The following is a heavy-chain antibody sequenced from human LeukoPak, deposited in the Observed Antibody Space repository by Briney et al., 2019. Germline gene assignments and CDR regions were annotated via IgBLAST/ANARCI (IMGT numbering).Heavy chain of an antibody. Sequence: ASVKVSCKASGYTFTGSYMHWVRQAPGQGFEWMGWINPKSGGTNYAQKFQGRVTMTRDTSITTAYMELRSLRSDDTAVYYCARDPTGGVVVVPAAMDYWGQGTLVTVSS. CDR2: INPKSGGT. V-gene: IGHV1-2*02. J-gene: IGHJ4*02. CDR3: ARDPTGGVVVVPAAMDY. D-gene: IGHD2-2*01. CDR1: GYTFTGSY.